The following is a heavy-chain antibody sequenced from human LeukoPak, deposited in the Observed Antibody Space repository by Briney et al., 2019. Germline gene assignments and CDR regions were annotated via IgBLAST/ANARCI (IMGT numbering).Heavy chain of an antibody. CDR3: AKSGSYYYFDY. J-gene: IGHJ4*02. Sequence: PGESLRLSWAASGFTVSSNYMSWVRHAPGKELEWVSAISCSGGSTYYADSVKGRFTISRDNSKNTLYLQMNSLRAEDTAVYYCAKSGSYYYFDYWGQGTLVTVSS. V-gene: IGHV3-23*01. CDR2: ISCSGGST. D-gene: IGHD1-26*01. CDR1: GFTVSSNY.